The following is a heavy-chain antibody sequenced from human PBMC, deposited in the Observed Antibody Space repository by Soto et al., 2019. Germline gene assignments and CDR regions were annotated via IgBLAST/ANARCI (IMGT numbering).Heavy chain of an antibody. J-gene: IGHJ5*02. Sequence: SQTLSLTCAISGDSVSSNSAAWNWISQSPSRGLEWLGRTYYRSKWYNDYAVSVKSRITINPDTSKNQFSLQLNSVTPEDTAVYYCARVTGTKGRWFDPWGQGTLVTVSS. D-gene: IGHD1-7*01. V-gene: IGHV6-1*01. CDR3: ARVTGTKGRWFDP. CDR1: GDSVSSNSAA. CDR2: TYYRSKWYN.